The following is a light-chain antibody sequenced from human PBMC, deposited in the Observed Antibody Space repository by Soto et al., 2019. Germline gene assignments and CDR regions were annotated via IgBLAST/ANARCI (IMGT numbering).Light chain of an antibody. V-gene: IGKV3-20*01. J-gene: IGKJ1*01. Sequence: EIVLTQSPDTLSLSPGERATLSWLASQSVSSSYLAWYQQKPGQAPRLLIYGASSRATGIPDRFSGSGSGTDFTLTISRLEPEDFAVYYCQQYGSSRTFGQGTKVDIK. CDR1: QSVSSSY. CDR3: QQYGSSRT. CDR2: GAS.